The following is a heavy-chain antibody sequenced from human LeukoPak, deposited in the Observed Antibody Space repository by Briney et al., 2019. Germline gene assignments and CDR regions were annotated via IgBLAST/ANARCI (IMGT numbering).Heavy chain of an antibody. J-gene: IGHJ3*02. CDR1: GFTFSSYA. V-gene: IGHV3-23*01. Sequence: GGSLRLSCAASGFTFSSYAMSWVRQAPGKGLEWVSAISGSGGSTYYADSVKGRFTISRDNSKNTLHPQMNSLRAEDTAVYYCAKDRWELPNAFDIWGQGTMVTVSS. CDR2: ISGSGGST. D-gene: IGHD1-26*01. CDR3: AKDRWELPNAFDI.